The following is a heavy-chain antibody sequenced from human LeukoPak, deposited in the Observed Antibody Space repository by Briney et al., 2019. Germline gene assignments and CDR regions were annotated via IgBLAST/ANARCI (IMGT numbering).Heavy chain of an antibody. V-gene: IGHV3-53*01. CDR2: AFSDGRT. CDR1: GITVSTNY. Sequence: GGSLRLSCAASGITVSTNYMSWVRQAPGKGLEWVSIAFSDGRTFYADSVKGRFTISGDSSKNTVFLQMNSLRAEDTAVYYCARGDFDYWGQGTLVTASS. J-gene: IGHJ4*02. CDR3: ARGDFDY.